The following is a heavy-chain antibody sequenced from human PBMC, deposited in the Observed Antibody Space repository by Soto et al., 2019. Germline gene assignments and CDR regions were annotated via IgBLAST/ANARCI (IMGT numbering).Heavy chain of an antibody. D-gene: IGHD3-22*01. CDR3: ARDLDYYDSSGYYLSDH. J-gene: IGHJ5*02. CDR2: IYTSGST. CDR1: GCSISSYY. V-gene: IGHV4-4*07. Sequence: XETLSLTCTVSGCSISSYYWSWIRQPAGKGLEWIGRIYTSGSTNYNPSLKSRVTMSVDTSKNQFSLKLSSVTAADTAVYYCARDLDYYDSSGYYLSDHWGQGTLVTVSS.